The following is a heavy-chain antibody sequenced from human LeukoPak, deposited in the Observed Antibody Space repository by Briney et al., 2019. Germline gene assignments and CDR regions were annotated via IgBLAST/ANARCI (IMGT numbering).Heavy chain of an antibody. Sequence: PSETLSLTCTVSGGSISSSSYYWGWIRQPPGKGLEWIGSIYYSGSTYYNPSLKSRVTISVDTSKNQFSLKLSSVTAADTAVYYCAIVVVVAAKHWFDPWGQGTLVTASS. D-gene: IGHD2-15*01. J-gene: IGHJ5*02. CDR3: AIVVVVAAKHWFDP. CDR2: IYYSGST. CDR1: GGSISSSSYY. V-gene: IGHV4-39*01.